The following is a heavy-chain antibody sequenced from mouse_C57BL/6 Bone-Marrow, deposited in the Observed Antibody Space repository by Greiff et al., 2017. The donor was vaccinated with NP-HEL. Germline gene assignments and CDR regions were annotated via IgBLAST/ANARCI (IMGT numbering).Heavy chain of an antibody. D-gene: IGHD4-1*01. J-gene: IGHJ3*01. Sequence: VQGVESGAELVRPGASVTLSCKASGYTFTDYEMHWVKQTPVHGLEWIGAIDPETGGTAYNQKFKGKAILTADKSSSTAYMELRSLTSEDSAVYYCTELGRGFAYWGQGTLVTVSA. CDR1: GYTFTDYE. V-gene: IGHV1-15*01. CDR2: IDPETGGT. CDR3: TELGRGFAY.